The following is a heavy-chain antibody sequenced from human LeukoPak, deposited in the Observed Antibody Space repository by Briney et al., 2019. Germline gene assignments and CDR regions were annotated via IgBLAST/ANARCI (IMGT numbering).Heavy chain of an antibody. D-gene: IGHD5-12*01. J-gene: IGHJ4*02. V-gene: IGHV1-69*13. CDR3: ARGRFSGYGAD. Sequence: SVKVSCKASGGTFSSYAISWVRQAPGQGLEWMGGIIPIFGTANYAQKFQGRVTITADESTSTAYMELSGLTSDDTAVYYCARGRFSGYGADWGQGTLVSVSS. CDR2: IIPIFGTA. CDR1: GGTFSSYA.